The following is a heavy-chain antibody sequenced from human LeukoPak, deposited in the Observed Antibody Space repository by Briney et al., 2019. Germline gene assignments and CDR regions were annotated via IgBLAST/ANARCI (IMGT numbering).Heavy chain of an antibody. CDR2: ISGSGGTT. CDR3: AKDVAETTVTYFDY. J-gene: IGHJ4*02. D-gene: IGHD4-17*01. CDR1: GFTFSRYA. Sequence: GRSLRLSCAASGFTFSRYAMSWVRQAPGKGLEWVSVISGSGGTTYYADSVKGRFTISRDNSKNTLYLQMNSLGAEDTAVYYCAKDVAETTVTYFDYWGQGTLVTVSS. V-gene: IGHV3-23*01.